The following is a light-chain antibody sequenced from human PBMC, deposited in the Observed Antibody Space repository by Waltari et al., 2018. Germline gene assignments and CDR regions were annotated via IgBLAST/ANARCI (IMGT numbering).Light chain of an antibody. CDR2: AAS. CDR3: QQTYSTPRT. Sequence: DIQMTQSPSSLSASVGDTGSITCRTSQTISSYLNWYKQKPGKAPNLLIYAASSLQSGVPSRFSGSGSGTDFTLTISSLQSEDFATYYCQQTYSTPRTFGQGTKVEVK. CDR1: QTISSY. V-gene: IGKV1-39*01. J-gene: IGKJ1*01.